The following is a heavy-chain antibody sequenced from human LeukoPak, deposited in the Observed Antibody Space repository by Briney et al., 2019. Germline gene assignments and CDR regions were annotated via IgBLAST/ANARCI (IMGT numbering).Heavy chain of an antibody. D-gene: IGHD2-8*01. J-gene: IGHJ4*02. V-gene: IGHV4-34*01. CDR1: GGSFSNYY. CDR3: AGSLGYCTSNVCYLKY. Sequence: SETLSLTCAVYGGSFSNYYWSWIRQSPGKGLEWIGEITHSGSTNYNPSLKSRVTISVDTSKNQFSLKLSSVTAADTAVYYCAGSLGYCTSNVCYLKYWGQGTLVTVSS. CDR2: ITHSGST.